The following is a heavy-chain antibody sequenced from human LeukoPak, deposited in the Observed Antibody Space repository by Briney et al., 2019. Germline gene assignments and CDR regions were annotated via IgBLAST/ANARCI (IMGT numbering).Heavy chain of an antibody. CDR3: ARTYSGSYYFDY. CDR1: GGSISSYY. V-gene: IGHV4-59*01. J-gene: IGHJ4*02. Sequence: NSSETLSLTCTVSGGSISSYYWSWIRQPPGKGLEWIGYIYYSGSTNYNPSLKSRVTISVDTSKNQFSLKLSSVTAADTAVYYCARTYSGSYYFDYWGQGTLVTVSS. CDR2: IYYSGST. D-gene: IGHD1-26*01.